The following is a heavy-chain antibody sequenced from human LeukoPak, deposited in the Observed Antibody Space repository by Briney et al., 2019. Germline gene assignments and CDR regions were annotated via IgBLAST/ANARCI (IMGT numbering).Heavy chain of an antibody. V-gene: IGHV3-7*03. CDR1: GFTFSSYW. J-gene: IGHJ3*02. D-gene: IGHD2-15*01. Sequence: PGGSLRLSCAASGFTFSSYWMSWVRQAPGKGLEWVANIKQDGSEKYYVDSVKGRFTISRDNAKNSLYLQMNSLRAEDTAVYYCAKLEGVVVVAAAGIDIWGQGTMVTVSS. CDR2: IKQDGSEK. CDR3: AKLEGVVVVAAAGIDI.